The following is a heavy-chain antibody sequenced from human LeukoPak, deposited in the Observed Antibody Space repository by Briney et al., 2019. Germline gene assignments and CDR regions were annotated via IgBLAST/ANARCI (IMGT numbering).Heavy chain of an antibody. J-gene: IGHJ1*01. CDR3: ARAYIPTNYYDSSPFKH. CDR2: INHSGST. D-gene: IGHD3-22*01. CDR1: GGSFSGYY. V-gene: IGHV4-34*01. Sequence: DPSETLSLTCAVYGGSFSGYYWSWIRQPPGKGLGWIGEINHSGSTNYNPSLKSRVTISVDTSKNQFSLKLSSVTAADTAVYYCARAYIPTNYYDSSPFKHWGQGTLVTISS.